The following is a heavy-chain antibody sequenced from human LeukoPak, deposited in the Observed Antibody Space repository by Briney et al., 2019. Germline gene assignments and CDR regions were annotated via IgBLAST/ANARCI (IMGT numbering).Heavy chain of an antibody. CDR2: IYSGGST. V-gene: IGHV3-53*01. J-gene: IGHJ4*02. CDR1: GFTVSSNY. D-gene: IGHD3-22*01. Sequence: GGSLRLSCAASGFTVSSNYMSCVRQAPGKGLEWVSVIYSGGSTYYADSVKGRFTISRDNSKNTLYLQMNSLRAEDTAVYYCEREYFPYDSGAYSPFQFDYWGQGTLVTVSS. CDR3: EREYFPYDSGAYSPFQFDY.